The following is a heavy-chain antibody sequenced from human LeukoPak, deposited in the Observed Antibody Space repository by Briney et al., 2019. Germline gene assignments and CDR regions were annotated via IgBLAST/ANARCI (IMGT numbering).Heavy chain of an antibody. CDR1: GFTFSSYA. CDR3: AKGDDRYNWNSMDV. Sequence: GGSLRLSCAASGFTFSSYAMNWVRQAPGKGLEWVSSLGTRSSSIYYADSVKGRFTISRDNAKNSLYLQMNSLRAEDMALYYCAKGDDRYNWNSMDVWGKGTTVTVSS. D-gene: IGHD1-1*01. CDR2: LGTRSSSI. V-gene: IGHV3-21*04. J-gene: IGHJ6*03.